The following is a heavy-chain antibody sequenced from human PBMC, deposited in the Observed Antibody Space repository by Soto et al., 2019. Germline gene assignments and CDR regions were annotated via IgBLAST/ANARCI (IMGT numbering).Heavy chain of an antibody. J-gene: IGHJ4*02. CDR1: GYTFSSIV. D-gene: IGHD3-10*01. CDR3: ARDLDGSGSYFTNY. CDR2: ISPHKDDT. V-gene: IGHV1-18*01. Sequence: ASVKFSGKTSGYTFSSIVISWVRHAPGQGLEWMGWISPHKDDTYYAQRLQGRVTMTTDTSTSTAYMELRSLRSDDTAVYFCARDLDGSGSYFTNYWGQGTLVTVSS.